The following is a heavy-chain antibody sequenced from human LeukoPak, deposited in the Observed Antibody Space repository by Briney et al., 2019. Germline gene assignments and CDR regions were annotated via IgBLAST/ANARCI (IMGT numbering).Heavy chain of an antibody. CDR3: AGRYCSGGSCSIDF. CDR1: GFTFSNYW. CDR2: ISGDGGTT. Sequence: GGSLRLSCAASGFTFSNYWMHWVRHAPGKGLVWVSRISGDGGTTTYAGSVQGRFTISRDNAKNTLFLQMNSLRVDDTAVYYCAGRYCSGGSCSIDFWGQGTLVTVSS. V-gene: IGHV3-74*01. D-gene: IGHD2-15*01. J-gene: IGHJ4*02.